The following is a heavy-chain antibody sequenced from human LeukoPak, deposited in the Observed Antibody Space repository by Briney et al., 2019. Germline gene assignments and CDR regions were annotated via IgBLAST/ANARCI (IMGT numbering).Heavy chain of an antibody. CDR1: GGSISSYY. CDR2: IYYSGST. Sequence: SETLSLTCTVSGGSISSYYWSWIRQPPGKGLEWIEYIYYSGSTNCNPSLKSRVTISVDTSKNQFSLKLSSVTAADTAVYYCARDIRANPGYCSSTSCKLYNWFDPWGQGTLVTVSS. V-gene: IGHV4-59*01. J-gene: IGHJ5*02. CDR3: ARDIRANPGYCSSTSCKLYNWFDP. D-gene: IGHD2-2*01.